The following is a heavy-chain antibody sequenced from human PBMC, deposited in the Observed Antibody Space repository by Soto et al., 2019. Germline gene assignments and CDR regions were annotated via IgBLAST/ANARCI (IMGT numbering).Heavy chain of an antibody. CDR1: GFTFSSYA. D-gene: IGHD3-22*01. J-gene: IGHJ5*02. CDR2: ISYDGSNK. V-gene: IGHV3-30-3*01. CDR3: ARGGYYYDSSGYSNWFDP. Sequence: QVQLVESGGGVVQPGRSLRLSCAASGFTFSSYAMHWVRQAPGKGLEWVAVISYDGSNKYYADSVKGRFTISRDNSKNTLYLQKNSLRAEDTAVYYCARGGYYYDSSGYSNWFDPWGQGTLVTVSS.